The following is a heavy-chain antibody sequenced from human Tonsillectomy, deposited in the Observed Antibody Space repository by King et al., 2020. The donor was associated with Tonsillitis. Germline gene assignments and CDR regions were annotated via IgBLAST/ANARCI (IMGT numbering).Heavy chain of an antibody. D-gene: IGHD3-9*01. CDR3: AKEGGNYEILTRYSGGVSDY. V-gene: IGHV3-30*02. CDR2: IRYDGSNK. CDR1: GFTFSSYG. Sequence: HVQLVESGGGVVQPGGSLRLSCAASGFTFSSYGMHWVRQAPGKGLEWVAFIRYDGSNKYYADSVKGRFTISRDNSKNTLYLQMHSLRAEVTAVYYCAKEGGNYEILTRYSGGVSDYWGQGTLVTVSS. J-gene: IGHJ4*01.